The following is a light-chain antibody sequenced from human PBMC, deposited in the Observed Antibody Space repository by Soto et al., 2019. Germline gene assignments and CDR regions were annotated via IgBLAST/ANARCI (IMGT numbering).Light chain of an antibody. V-gene: IGLV7-43*01. Sequence: QTVVTQEPSLTVSPGGTVTVTCASSTGAVTSGNYPSWFQQKPGQAPRTLIYTTNDKHSWTPARFSGSLLGDKAALTLSGVQPEDEAEYYCLLYYGSAQLVFGGGTQLTVL. CDR3: LLYYGSAQLV. CDR1: TGAVTSGNY. CDR2: TTN. J-gene: IGLJ3*02.